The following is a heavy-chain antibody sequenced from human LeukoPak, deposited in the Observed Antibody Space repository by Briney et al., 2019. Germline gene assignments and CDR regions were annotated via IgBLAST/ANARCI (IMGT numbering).Heavy chain of an antibody. V-gene: IGHV3-7*01. CDR2: IKEDGSEK. D-gene: IGHD3-10*01. CDR3: AREGSVSGILDY. J-gene: IGHJ4*02. CDR1: GFTFSSYA. Sequence: GGSLRLSCAASGFTFSSYAMSWVRQAPGKGLEWVANIKEDGSEKFYVDSVKGRFTISRDNAKNSLYLQMNSLRVEDTAVYYCAREGSVSGILDYWGQGTLVTVSS.